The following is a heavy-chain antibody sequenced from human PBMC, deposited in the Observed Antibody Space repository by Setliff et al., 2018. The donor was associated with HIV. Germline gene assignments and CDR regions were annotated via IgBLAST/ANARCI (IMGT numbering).Heavy chain of an antibody. CDR2: ISSTGTYI. CDR3: ARRKYYYDSTAYFHYKYYGMDV. CDR1: GFNFSSHT. J-gene: IGHJ6*02. D-gene: IGHD3-22*01. Sequence: PGGSLRLSCAASGFNFSSHTMNWTRQAPGKGLEWVSSISSTGTYIYYADSMKGRFILSRDNAKNSLYLQMNSLRAEDTAVYYCARRKYYYDSTAYFHYKYYGMDVWGQGTTVTVSS. V-gene: IGHV3-21*01.